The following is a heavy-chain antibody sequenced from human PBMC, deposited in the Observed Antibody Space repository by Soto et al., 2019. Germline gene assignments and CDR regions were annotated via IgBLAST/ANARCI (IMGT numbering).Heavy chain of an antibody. Sequence: PGGSLRLSCAASGFTFSSYAMSWVRQAPGKGLEWVSAISGSGASTYYADSVMGRFTISRDNSKNTLYLQMNSLRAEDTAVYYCAHFDWFIDYWGQGTLVTVSS. CDR1: GFTFSSYA. CDR2: ISGSGAST. V-gene: IGHV3-23*01. CDR3: AHFDWFIDY. D-gene: IGHD3-9*01. J-gene: IGHJ4*02.